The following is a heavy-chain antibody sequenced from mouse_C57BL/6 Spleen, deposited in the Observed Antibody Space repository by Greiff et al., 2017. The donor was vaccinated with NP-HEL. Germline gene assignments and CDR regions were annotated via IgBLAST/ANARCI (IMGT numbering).Heavy chain of an antibody. CDR2: ISSGISTI. V-gene: IGHV5-17*01. J-gene: IGHJ4*01. CDR1: GFTFSDYG. CDR3: SRRGITTGYDYAMDY. Sequence: EVQGVESGGGLVKPGGSLKLSCAASGFTFSDYGMHWVRQAPEKGLEWVAYISSGISTIYYADTLKGRFTISRDNAKNTLFLQMTSLRSEDTAMYYGSRRGITTGYDYAMDYWGQGTSVTVSS. D-gene: IGHD2-4*01.